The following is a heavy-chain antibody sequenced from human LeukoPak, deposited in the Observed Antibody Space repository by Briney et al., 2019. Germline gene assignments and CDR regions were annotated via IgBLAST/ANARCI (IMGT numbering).Heavy chain of an antibody. CDR2: INHSGST. CDR3: ARGGGYSSSWSHFDI. Sequence: SETLSLTCAVYGGSFSGYYWSSIRQPPGKGLEWIGEINHSGSTNYNPSLKSRVTISVDTSKNQFSLKLSSVTAADTAVYYCARGGGYSSSWSHFDIWGQGTMVTVSS. J-gene: IGHJ3*02. V-gene: IGHV4-34*01. CDR1: GGSFSGYY. D-gene: IGHD6-13*01.